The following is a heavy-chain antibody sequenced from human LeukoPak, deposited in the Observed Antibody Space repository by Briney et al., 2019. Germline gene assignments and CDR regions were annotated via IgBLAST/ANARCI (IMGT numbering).Heavy chain of an antibody. J-gene: IGHJ4*02. CDR2: ISYDGSNK. CDR3: ARGTYYYGSGSYYKLDY. V-gene: IGHV3-30*04. D-gene: IGHD3-10*01. Sequence: GGSLRLSCAASGFTFSSYAMHWVRQAPGKGLEWVAVISYDGSNKYYADSVKGRFTISRDNAKNSLYLQMNSLRAEDKAVYYCARGTYYYGSGSYYKLDYWGQGTLVTVSS. CDR1: GFTFSSYA.